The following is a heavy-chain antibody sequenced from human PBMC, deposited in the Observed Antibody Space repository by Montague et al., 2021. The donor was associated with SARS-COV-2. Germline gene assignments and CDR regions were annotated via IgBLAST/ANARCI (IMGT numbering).Heavy chain of an antibody. CDR3: ARDSVAMVHGTRYYFDY. Sequence: SLRLSCAASGFTFSSYGMHWVRQAPGKGLEWVAVIWYDGSNKYYADSVKGRFTISRDNSKNTLYLQMNSLRAEDTAVYYCARDSVAMVHGTRYYFDYWGQGTLVTVSS. J-gene: IGHJ4*02. CDR2: IWYDGSNK. D-gene: IGHD5-18*01. V-gene: IGHV3-33*01. CDR1: GFTFSSYG.